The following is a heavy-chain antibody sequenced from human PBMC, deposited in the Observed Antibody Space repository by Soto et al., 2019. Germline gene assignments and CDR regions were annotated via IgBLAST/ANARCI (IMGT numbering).Heavy chain of an antibody. D-gene: IGHD3-10*01. CDR3: ARHNYGSGSTYFDY. Sequence: PSETLSLTCTVSGGSISSYYWSWIRQPPGKGPEWIGYIYYSGSTNYNPSLKSRVTISVDTSKNQFSLKLSSVTAADTAVYYCARHNYGSGSTYFDYWGQGTLVTVSS. CDR1: GGSISSYY. V-gene: IGHV4-59*08. J-gene: IGHJ4*02. CDR2: IYYSGST.